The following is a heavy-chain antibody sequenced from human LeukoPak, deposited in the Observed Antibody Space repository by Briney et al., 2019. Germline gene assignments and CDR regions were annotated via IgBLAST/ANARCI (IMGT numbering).Heavy chain of an antibody. J-gene: IGHJ4*02. D-gene: IGHD3-22*01. CDR3: AREDENYYDSSGPY. CDR1: GYTFTSYG. CDR2: ISAYNGNT. Sequence: ASVKVSCKASGYTFTSYGISWVRQAPGQGLEWMGWISAYNGNTNYAQKLQGRVTMTTDTSTSTAYMELRSLRSDDTAAYYCAREDENYYDSSGPYWGQGTLVTVSS. V-gene: IGHV1-18*01.